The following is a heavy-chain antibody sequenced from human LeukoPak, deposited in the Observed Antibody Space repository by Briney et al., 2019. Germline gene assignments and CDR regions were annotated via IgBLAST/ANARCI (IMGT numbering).Heavy chain of an antibody. CDR3: ARVVLPPGGAFDI. J-gene: IGHJ3*02. CDR1: GGSISSYY. D-gene: IGHD2/OR15-2a*01. Sequence: PSETLSLTCTVSGGSISSYYWSWIRQPPGKGPEWIGYIYYGGSTNYNPSLKSRVAISVDTSKNQFSLKLSSVTAADTAVYYCARVVLPPGGAFDIWGQGTMVTVSP. CDR2: IYYGGST. V-gene: IGHV4-59*01.